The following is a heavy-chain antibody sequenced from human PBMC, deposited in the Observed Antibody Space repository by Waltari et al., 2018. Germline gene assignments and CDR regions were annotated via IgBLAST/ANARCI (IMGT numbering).Heavy chain of an antibody. D-gene: IGHD3-22*01. CDR2: MNPNSGNT. CDR3: ARAPRITMIVVVSYPFDY. J-gene: IGHJ4*02. V-gene: IGHV1-8*03. Sequence: QVQLVQSGAEVKKPGASVKVSCKASGYTFTSYDINWVRQATGQGLEWMGWMNPNSGNTGYAQKFQGRVTITRNTSISTAYMELSSLRSEDMAVYYCARAPRITMIVVVSYPFDYWGQGTLVTVSS. CDR1: GYTFTSYD.